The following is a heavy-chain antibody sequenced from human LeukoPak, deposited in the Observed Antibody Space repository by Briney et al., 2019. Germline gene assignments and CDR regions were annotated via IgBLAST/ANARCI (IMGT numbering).Heavy chain of an antibody. CDR1: GGSISSYY. Sequence: SETLSLTCTVPGGSISSYYWSWIRQPPGKGLEWIGYIYYSGSTNYNPSLKSRVTISVDTSKNQFSLKLSSVTAADTAVYYCARELAVGGHFDYWGQGTLVTVSS. CDR2: IYYSGST. J-gene: IGHJ4*02. CDR3: ARELAVGGHFDY. D-gene: IGHD6-19*01. V-gene: IGHV4-59*01.